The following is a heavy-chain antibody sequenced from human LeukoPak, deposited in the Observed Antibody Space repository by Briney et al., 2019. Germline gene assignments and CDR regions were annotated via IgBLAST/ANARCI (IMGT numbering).Heavy chain of an antibody. CDR2: ISGSGGST. Sequence: GGSLRLSCAASGFTFSSYWMSWVRQAPGKGLEWVSAISGSGGSTYYADSVKGRFTISRDNSKNTLYLQMNSLRAEDTAVYYCAKASDSRIAAAADYFDYWGQGTLVTVSS. J-gene: IGHJ4*02. V-gene: IGHV3-23*01. D-gene: IGHD6-13*01. CDR1: GFTFSSYW. CDR3: AKASDSRIAAAADYFDY.